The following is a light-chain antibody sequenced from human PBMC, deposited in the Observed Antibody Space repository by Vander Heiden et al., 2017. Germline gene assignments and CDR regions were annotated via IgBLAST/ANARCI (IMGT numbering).Light chain of an antibody. CDR2: FGN. CDR3: STWDNSLSGRGI. CDR1: TSSVGVTL. J-gene: IGLJ2*01. V-gene: IGLV1-47*02. Sequence: QSVLTPPPSASGTVGQRVTTSCSVCTSSVGVTLVYCSQQVPAAAPTLLLLFGNQRPSGVPDRFSCSNSGPSASPAISWLRSEDEAAYYCSTWDNSLSGRGIFGGGTKLTVL.